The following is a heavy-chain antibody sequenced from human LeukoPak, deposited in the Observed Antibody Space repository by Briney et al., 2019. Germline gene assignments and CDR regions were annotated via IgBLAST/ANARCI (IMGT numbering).Heavy chain of an antibody. V-gene: IGHV1-69*13. CDR1: VGTFSSYA. CDR3: ARGVVPYCSGGSCYSSWYYGMDV. D-gene: IGHD2-15*01. Sequence: SVKVSSKASVGTFSSYAISWVRQAPGQGLEWMGGIIPTFIAENYAQKFQARVPITADESTSTAYMELSSLRSEDTAVYYCARGVVPYCSGGSCYSSWYYGMDVWGQGTTLTVSS. J-gene: IGHJ6*02. CDR2: IIPTFIAE.